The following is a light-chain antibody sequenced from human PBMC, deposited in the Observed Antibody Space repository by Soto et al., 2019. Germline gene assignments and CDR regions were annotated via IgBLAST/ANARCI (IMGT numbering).Light chain of an antibody. Sequence: QSALTQPPSASGSPGMSVTLSCSGTDNDVGRYDYVSWYQQHPGKGPELMIYEVSNRPSGVSNSFSGSKSGNTASLTISGLQAEDEADYFCSSYTNLNTRVFGGGTKLTVL. CDR2: EVS. J-gene: IGLJ3*02. CDR1: DNDVGRYDY. CDR3: SSYTNLNTRV. V-gene: IGLV2-14*01.